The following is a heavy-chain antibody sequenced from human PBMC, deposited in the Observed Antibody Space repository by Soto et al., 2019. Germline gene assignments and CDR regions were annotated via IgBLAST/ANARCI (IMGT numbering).Heavy chain of an antibody. D-gene: IGHD2-15*01. J-gene: IGHJ5*02. Sequence: PGGSLRLSCAASGFTFSGAWMSWVRQAPGEGLDWVGRIKSKSDGGTTEYAAPVRGRFTISRDDSKNTLYLQMNSLKTEDTAVYYCTTDLWRIAVVVGSTGYFNPWGQGTPVTVSS. CDR1: GFTFSGAW. CDR3: TTDLWRIAVVVGSTGYFNP. V-gene: IGHV3-15*01. CDR2: IKSKSDGGTT.